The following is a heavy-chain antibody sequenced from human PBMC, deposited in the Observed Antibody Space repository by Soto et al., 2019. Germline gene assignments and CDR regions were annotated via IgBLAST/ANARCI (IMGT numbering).Heavy chain of an antibody. V-gene: IGHV3-72*01. CDR1: GLIFSDYH. D-gene: IGHD6-19*01. CDR3: AMLGGWSGGSRGMDV. CDR2: IRRKANSYTT. J-gene: IGHJ6*02. Sequence: EVQLVESGGGLVQPGGSLRLSCAASGLIFSDYHMDWVRQAPGKGLEWVGRIRRKANSYTTEYAASVKGRFTISRDDSKNSLYLQMYSLKSEETAVYYCAMLGGWSGGSRGMDVWGQGTTVTVSS.